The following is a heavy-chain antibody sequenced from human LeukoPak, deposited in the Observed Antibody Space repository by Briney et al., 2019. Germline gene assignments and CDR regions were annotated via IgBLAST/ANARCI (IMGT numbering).Heavy chain of an antibody. CDR2: VYYSGST. CDR1: GGSVSGYY. D-gene: IGHD3-10*01. V-gene: IGHV4-59*02. CDR3: ARLLYYYGSGSSYYFDY. Sequence: SETLSLTCVVSGGSVSGYYWGWIRQPPGRGQEWIGYVYYSGSTNYNPSFKSRITISVDTSRNQFSLQLSSVTAADTAVYYCARLLYYYGSGSSYYFDYWGQGTLVTVSS. J-gene: IGHJ4*02.